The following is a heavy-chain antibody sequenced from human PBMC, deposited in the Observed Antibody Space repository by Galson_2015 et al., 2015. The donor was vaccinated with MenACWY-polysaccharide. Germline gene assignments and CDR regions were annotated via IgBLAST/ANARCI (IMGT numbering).Heavy chain of an antibody. Sequence: SLRLSCAASGFTFSTHGIHWVRQAPGKGLEWVALISNDGTKEYSADSVKGRFSVSRDNSKNTLYLQMNSLRPEDTAEYYCARDLSMAALDWGQGTLVTVSS. J-gene: IGHJ4*02. CDR2: ISNDGTKE. V-gene: IGHV3-30*03. CDR3: ARDLSMAALD. CDR1: GFTFSTHG. D-gene: IGHD6-6*01.